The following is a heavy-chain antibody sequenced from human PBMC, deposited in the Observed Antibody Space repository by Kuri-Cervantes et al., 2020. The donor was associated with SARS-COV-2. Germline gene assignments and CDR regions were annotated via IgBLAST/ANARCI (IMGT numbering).Heavy chain of an antibody. V-gene: IGHV4-4*02. CDR1: GGSIRSSNW. Sequence: GSLRLSCAVSGGSIRSSNWWSWVRQPPGKGLEWIGEIYRSGSTNYDPSLKSRVTISVDKSNNQFSLKLTSVTAADTAVYYRATTTTGTTSNNGMDVWGQGTTVTVSS. CDR3: ATTTTGTTSNNGMDV. CDR2: IYRSGST. J-gene: IGHJ6*02. D-gene: IGHD1-1*01.